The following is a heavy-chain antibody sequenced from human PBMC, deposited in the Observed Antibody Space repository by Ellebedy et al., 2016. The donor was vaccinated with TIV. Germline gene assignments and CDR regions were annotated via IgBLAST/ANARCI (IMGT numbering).Heavy chain of an antibody. CDR2: IIPIFGTT. Sequence: ASVKVSXKASGGSFSSYTINWVRQAPGQGLEWMGGIIPIFGTTDYAQKFQGRVTITADESTNTVSMELSSLRSEDTAVYYCARDGGVVAVDYYYYGMDVWGHGTTVTVSS. J-gene: IGHJ6*02. CDR1: GGSFSSYT. V-gene: IGHV1-69*13. CDR3: ARDGGVVAVDYYYYGMDV. D-gene: IGHD5-12*01.